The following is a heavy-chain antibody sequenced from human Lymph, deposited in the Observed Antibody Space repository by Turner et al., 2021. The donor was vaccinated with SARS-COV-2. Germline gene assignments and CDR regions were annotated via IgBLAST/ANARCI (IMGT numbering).Heavy chain of an antibody. J-gene: IGHJ4*02. CDR3: ARGLGSSWYSGGFDY. CDR1: GSTFISYV. D-gene: IGHD6-13*01. CDR2: IGYDGSNK. Sequence: QVQLVESGGGVVQPGRSLILSCAPSGSTFISYVMHWVRQAPGKGVVWVAVIGYDGSNKYYADSVKGRFTISRDNSKNTLYLQMNSLRAEDTAVYYCARGLGSSWYSGGFDYWGQGTLVTVSS. V-gene: IGHV3-33*01.